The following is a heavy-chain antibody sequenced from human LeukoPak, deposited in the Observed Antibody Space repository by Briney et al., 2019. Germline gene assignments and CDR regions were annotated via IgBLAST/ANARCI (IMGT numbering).Heavy chain of an antibody. J-gene: IGHJ4*02. CDR2: INGDGSST. CDR1: GFTFSSSW. D-gene: IGHD6-19*01. Sequence: PGGSLRLSCAASGFTFSSSWMQWVRQPPGKGLVWVSRINGDGSSTSYADSVKGRFTISRDNAWNTLYLQMNSLRPEDTAVYYCVRVGSVTGSFFDCWGQGTLVTVSS. V-gene: IGHV3-74*01. CDR3: VRVGSVTGSFFDC.